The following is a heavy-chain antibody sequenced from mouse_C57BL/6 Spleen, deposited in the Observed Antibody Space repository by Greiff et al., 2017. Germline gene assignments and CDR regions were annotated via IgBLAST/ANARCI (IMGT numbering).Heavy chain of an antibody. CDR1: GYAFSSSW. CDR3: ARRGHYYGSSSYYFDY. J-gene: IGHJ2*01. CDR2: IYPGDGDT. D-gene: IGHD1-1*01. Sequence: QVQLQQSGPELVKPGASVKISCKASGYAFSSSWMNWVKQRPGKGLEWIGRIYPGDGDTNYNGKFKGKATLTADKSSSTAYMQLSSLTSEDSAVYFCARRGHYYGSSSYYFDYGGQGTTLTVSS. V-gene: IGHV1-82*01.